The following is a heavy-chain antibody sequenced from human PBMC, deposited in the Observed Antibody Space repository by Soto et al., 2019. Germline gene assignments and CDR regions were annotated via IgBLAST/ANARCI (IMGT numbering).Heavy chain of an antibody. J-gene: IGHJ6*02. Sequence: SETLSLTCTVSGGSISSYYWSWIRQPPGKGLEWIGYIYYSGSTNYNPSLKSRVTISVDTSKNQFSLKLSSVTAADTAVYYCARGYYYGSGSYYKGDYYYYGMDVWGQGTTVTVSS. CDR2: IYYSGST. CDR3: ARGYYYGSGSYYKGDYYYYGMDV. D-gene: IGHD3-10*01. CDR1: GGSISSYY. V-gene: IGHV4-59*01.